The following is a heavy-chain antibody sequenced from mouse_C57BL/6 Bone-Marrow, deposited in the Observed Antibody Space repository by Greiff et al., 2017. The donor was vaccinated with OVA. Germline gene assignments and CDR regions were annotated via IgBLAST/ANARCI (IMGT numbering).Heavy chain of an antibody. Sequence: VQLQQPGAELVMPGASVKLSCKASGYTFTSYWMHWVKQRPGQGLEWIGEIDPSDSYTNYNQKFKGKATLTVDTSSSTAYMQLSSLTSEDSAVYYCARDYDYGFDYWGQGTTLTVSS. J-gene: IGHJ2*01. CDR3: ARDYDYGFDY. CDR1: GYTFTSYW. D-gene: IGHD2-4*01. CDR2: IDPSDSYT. V-gene: IGHV1-69*01.